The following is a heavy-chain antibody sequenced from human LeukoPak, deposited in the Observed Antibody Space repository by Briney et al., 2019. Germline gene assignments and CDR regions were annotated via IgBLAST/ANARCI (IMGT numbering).Heavy chain of an antibody. V-gene: IGHV3-7*03. CDR3: ARGAVHPDEQWFPFDY. J-gene: IGHJ4*02. Sequence: GGSLRLSCVASGFTFSSYWMSWVRQAPGKGLEWVANKKQDGSEKYYVDSAKGRFTISRDNAKNSLYLQMNSLRVEDTAVYSCARGAVHPDEQWFPFDYWGQGTLVTVSS. D-gene: IGHD6-19*01. CDR2: KKQDGSEK. CDR1: GFTFSSYW.